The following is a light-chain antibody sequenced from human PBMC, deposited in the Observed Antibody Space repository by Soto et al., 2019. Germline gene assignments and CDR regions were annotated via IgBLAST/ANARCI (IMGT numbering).Light chain of an antibody. CDR1: SSNIGAASN. Sequence: QSVLTQPPSVSRAPGQRVTISCTGSSSNIGAASNVYWYQQLPGVAPKLLLYDDNSRPSGVPDRFSASKSGTSASLAITGLQAEDEADYYCQSYDFSLTSVVFGGGTKVTVL. V-gene: IGLV1-40*01. CDR3: QSYDFSLTSVV. CDR2: DDN. J-gene: IGLJ2*01.